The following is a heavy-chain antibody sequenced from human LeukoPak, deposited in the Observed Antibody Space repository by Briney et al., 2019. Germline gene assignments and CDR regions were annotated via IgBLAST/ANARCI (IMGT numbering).Heavy chain of an antibody. J-gene: IGHJ6*03. CDR1: GYTFTSYG. V-gene: IGHV1-69*06. CDR2: IIPIFGTA. CDR3: ARVNSRMGYYYYYYMDV. Sequence: ASVKVSCKAPGYTFTSYGISWVRQAPGQGLEWMGGIIPIFGTANYAQKFQGRVTITADKSTSTAYMELSSLRSEDTAVYYCARVNSRMGYYYYYYMDVWGKGTTVTVSS. D-gene: IGHD6-13*01.